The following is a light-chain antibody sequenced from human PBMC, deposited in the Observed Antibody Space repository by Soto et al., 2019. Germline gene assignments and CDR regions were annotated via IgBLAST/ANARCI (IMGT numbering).Light chain of an antibody. CDR2: KAS. Sequence: IQMTQSPSTLSASVGDRVTVTFRASQSISSWLAWYQQKPGKAPKLLIYKASTLKSGVPSRFSGSGSGTEFTLTISSLQPDDFATYYCQQYNSYWTFGQGTKV. J-gene: IGKJ1*01. CDR3: QQYNSYWT. CDR1: QSISSW. V-gene: IGKV1-5*03.